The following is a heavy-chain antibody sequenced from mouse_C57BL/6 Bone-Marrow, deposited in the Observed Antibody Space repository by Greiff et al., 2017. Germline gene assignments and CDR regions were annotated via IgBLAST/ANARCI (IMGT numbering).Heavy chain of an antibody. CDR2: IDPETGGT. CDR3: TVGYYAY. J-gene: IGHJ3*01. V-gene: IGHV1-15*01. D-gene: IGHD2-3*01. CDR1: GYTFTDYE. Sequence: QVQLKQSGAELVRPGASVTLSCKASGYTFTDYEMHWVKQTPAHGLEWIGAIDPETGGTAYNQKFKGKAILTADKSSSTAYMELRSLTSEDSAVYFCTVGYYAYWGQGTLVTVSA.